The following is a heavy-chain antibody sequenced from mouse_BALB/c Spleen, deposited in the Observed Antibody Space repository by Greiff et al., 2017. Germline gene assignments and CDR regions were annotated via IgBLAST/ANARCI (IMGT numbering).Heavy chain of an antibody. J-gene: IGHJ4*01. CDR1: GYTFTEYT. Sequence: QVQLQQSGAELVKPGASVKLSCKASGYTFTEYTIHWVKQRSGQGLEWIGWFYPGSGSIKYNEKFKDKATLTADKSSSTVYMELSRLTSEDSAVYFCARHEEGSYYGSSYDAMDYWGQGTSVTVSS. CDR3: ARHEEGSYYGSSYDAMDY. D-gene: IGHD1-1*01. V-gene: IGHV1-62-2*01. CDR2: FYPGSGSI.